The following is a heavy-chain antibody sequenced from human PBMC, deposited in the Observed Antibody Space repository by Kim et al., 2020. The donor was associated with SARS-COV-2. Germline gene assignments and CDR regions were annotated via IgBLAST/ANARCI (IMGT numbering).Heavy chain of an antibody. J-gene: IGHJ6*02. Sequence: ASVKVSCKASGYTFTSYYMHWVRQAPGQGLEWMGIINPSGGSTSYAQKFQGRVTMTRDTSTSTVYMELSSLRSEDTAVYYCASRTPGSSPTRTYYYYGMDVWGQGTTVTVSS. CDR2: INPSGGST. D-gene: IGHD1-26*01. CDR1: GYTFTSYY. V-gene: IGHV1-46*01. CDR3: ASRTPGSSPTRTYYYYGMDV.